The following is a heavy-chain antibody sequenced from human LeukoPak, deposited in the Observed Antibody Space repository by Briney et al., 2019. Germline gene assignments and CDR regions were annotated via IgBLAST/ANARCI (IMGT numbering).Heavy chain of an antibody. CDR2: IYYSGST. Sequence: SETLSLTCTVSGGSVSSSNYYWGWIRQPPGKGLEWIGSIYYSGSTYYNPSLKSRVTISEDTSKNQFSLKLSSVTAADTAVYYCARQLYGAPDYWGQGTLVTVSS. V-gene: IGHV4-39*01. J-gene: IGHJ4*02. CDR3: ARQLYGAPDY. CDR1: GGSVSSSNYY. D-gene: IGHD2-2*02.